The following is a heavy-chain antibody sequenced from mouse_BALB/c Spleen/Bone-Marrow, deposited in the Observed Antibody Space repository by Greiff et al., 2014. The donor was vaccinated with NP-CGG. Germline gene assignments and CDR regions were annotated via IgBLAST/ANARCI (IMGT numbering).Heavy chain of an antibody. D-gene: IGHD1-1*01. CDR1: GFNIKDTY. CDR2: IDPANGNT. Sequence: VQLQQSGAGLVKPGASVKLSCTASGFNIKDTYMHWVKQRPEQGLEWIGRIDPANGNTKYDPKFQGKATITADTSSNTAYLQLSSLTSEDTAFYYCAMYYYGSSLFAYWGQGTLVTVSA. V-gene: IGHV14-3*02. CDR3: AMYYYGSSLFAY. J-gene: IGHJ3*01.